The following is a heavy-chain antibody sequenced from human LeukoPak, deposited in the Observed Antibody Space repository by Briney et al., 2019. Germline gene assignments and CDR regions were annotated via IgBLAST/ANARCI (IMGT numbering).Heavy chain of an antibody. CDR3: AFPEGIVGATTGLDY. J-gene: IGHJ4*02. V-gene: IGHV3-48*03. CDR1: GFTFSSYE. CDR2: ISSSGSPI. D-gene: IGHD1-26*01. Sequence: GGSLRLSCAASGFTFSSYEMNWVRQAPGKGLEWVSYISSSGSPISYADSVKGRFTISRDNAKNSLYLQMNSLRAEDTAVYYCAFPEGIVGATTGLDYWGQGTLVTVSS.